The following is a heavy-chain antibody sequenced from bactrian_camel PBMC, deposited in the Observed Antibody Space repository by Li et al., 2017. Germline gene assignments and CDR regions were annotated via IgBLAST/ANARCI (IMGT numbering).Heavy chain of an antibody. D-gene: IGHD1*01. CDR1: GTIDFGEC. CDR3: ATRMSWEGGYCLGQVLGNY. V-gene: IGHV3S53*01. J-gene: IGHJ4*01. CDR2: IASGSTAT. Sequence: HVQLVESGGGSVQAGESLRLSCVVSGTIDFGECMGWLRQVLGKEREMVAAIASGSTATVYADSVKGRFTISQDNAKNVLYLQMNSLELEDTAMYYCATRMSWEGGYCLGQVLGNYWGQGTQVTVS.